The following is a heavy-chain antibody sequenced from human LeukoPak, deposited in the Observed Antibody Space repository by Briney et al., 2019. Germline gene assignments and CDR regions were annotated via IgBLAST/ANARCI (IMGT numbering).Heavy chain of an antibody. D-gene: IGHD3-16*01. CDR1: GFTFGDYA. CDR3: TRDTYYDYVWGSYYTYYFDY. Sequence: GSLRLSCTASGFTFGDYAMSWVRQAPGKGLEWEGLIGGKAFGGTTEYAASVKGRFTISRDDSKSIAYLQMNSLKTEDTAVYYCTRDTYYDYVWGSYYTYYFDYWGQGTLVTVSS. V-gene: IGHV3-49*04. J-gene: IGHJ4*02. CDR2: IGGKAFGGTT.